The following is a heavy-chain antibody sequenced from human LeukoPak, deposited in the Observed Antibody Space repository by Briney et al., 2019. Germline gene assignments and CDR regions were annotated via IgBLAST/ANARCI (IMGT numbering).Heavy chain of an antibody. D-gene: IGHD2-8*01. CDR3: AKELMGFDY. Sequence: GGSLRLSCAPPEFPFSTNPISWARKAPGKGLEWVSAVSGTGLTTYYADSVKGRFIVSRDNSKNTVYLQMNSLRGEDAAVYYCAKELMGFDYWGQGTLVTVSS. CDR2: VSGTGLTT. CDR1: EFPFSTNP. J-gene: IGHJ4*02. V-gene: IGHV3-23*01.